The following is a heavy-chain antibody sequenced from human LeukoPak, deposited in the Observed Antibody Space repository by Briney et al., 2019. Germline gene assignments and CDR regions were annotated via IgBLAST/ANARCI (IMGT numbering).Heavy chain of an antibody. D-gene: IGHD6-19*01. V-gene: IGHV1-46*01. Sequence: ASVKVSCKASGYTFTNYYIHWVRQAPGQGLEWMGIINPSGGSTSYAQKFQGRVTMTRDTSTSRVYVELTSLRSEDTAVYYCARKAGADSGWGQYFDYWGQGTLVTVSS. CDR3: ARKAGADSGWGQYFDY. J-gene: IGHJ4*02. CDR1: GYTFTNYY. CDR2: INPSGGST.